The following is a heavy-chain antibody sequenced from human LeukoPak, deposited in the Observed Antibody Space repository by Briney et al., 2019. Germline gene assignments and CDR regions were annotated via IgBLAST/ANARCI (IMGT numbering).Heavy chain of an antibody. D-gene: IGHD2-2*03. CDR2: VNSDGYST. CDR1: GFTFSSYW. J-gene: IGHJ4*02. V-gene: IGHV3-74*01. CDR3: ARDFNDGYCSSTSCYIDY. Sequence: PGGSLRLSCAASGFTFSSYWMHWVRQVPGRGLVWVSRVNSDGYSTSYADSVKGRFTISRDNAKNTLYLQMNSLRAEDTAVYYCARDFNDGYCSSTSCYIDYWGQGTLVTVSS.